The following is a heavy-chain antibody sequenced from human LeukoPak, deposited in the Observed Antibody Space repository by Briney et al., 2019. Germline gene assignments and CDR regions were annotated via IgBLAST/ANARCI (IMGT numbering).Heavy chain of an antibody. CDR3: ARGPSGSYLGAFDI. CDR1: RYTFTSYG. D-gene: IGHD1-26*01. CDR2: ISAYNGNT. V-gene: IGHV1-18*01. J-gene: IGHJ3*02. Sequence: ASVKVSCKASRYTFTSYGISWVRQAAGQGVEWMGWISAYNGNTNYAQKLQGRVTMTQDTSTSTAYMELRSLRSDDTAVYYCARGPSGSYLGAFDIWGQGTMVTVSS.